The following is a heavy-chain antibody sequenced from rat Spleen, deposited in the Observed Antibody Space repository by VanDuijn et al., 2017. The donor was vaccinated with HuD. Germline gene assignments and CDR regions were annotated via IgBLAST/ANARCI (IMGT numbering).Heavy chain of an antibody. CDR1: GFSLTSNG. Sequence: QVQVKESGPGLVQPSQTLSLTCTVSGFSLTSNGVSWVRQPPGKGLEWNAAISTGGNTYYNSALRSRLSISRDTSKSQVFLNVNSLQTEDTATYFCIRESLPGYNSHWFVYWGQGTLVTVSS. CDR3: IRESLPGYNSHWFVY. D-gene: IGHD1-4*01. J-gene: IGHJ3*01. CDR2: ISTGGNT. V-gene: IGHV2S12*01.